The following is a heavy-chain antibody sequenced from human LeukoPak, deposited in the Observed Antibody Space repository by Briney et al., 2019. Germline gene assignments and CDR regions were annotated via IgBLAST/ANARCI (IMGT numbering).Heavy chain of an antibody. D-gene: IGHD1-1*01. CDR2: INHSGST. CDR1: GGSFSGYY. Sequence: SETLSLTCAVYGGSFSGYYWNWIRQPPGKGLEWIGEINHSGSTNYNPSLKSRVTISVDTSKNQFSLKLSSVTAADTAVYYCARGLERRRFDYWGQGTLVTVSS. J-gene: IGHJ4*02. CDR3: ARGLERRRFDY. V-gene: IGHV4-34*01.